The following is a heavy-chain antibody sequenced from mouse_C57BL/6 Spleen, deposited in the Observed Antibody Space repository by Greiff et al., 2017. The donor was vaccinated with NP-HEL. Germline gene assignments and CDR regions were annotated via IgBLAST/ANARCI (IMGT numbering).Heavy chain of an antibody. CDR2: IHPNSGST. Sequence: VQLQQPGAELVKPGASVKLSCKASGYTFTSYWMHWVKQRPGQGLEWIGMIHPNSGSTNYNEKFKSKATLTVDKSSSTAYMQLSSLTSEDSAVYYCARPMITTGFAYWGQGTLVTVSA. V-gene: IGHV1-64*01. D-gene: IGHD2-4*01. J-gene: IGHJ3*01. CDR1: GYTFTSYW. CDR3: ARPMITTGFAY.